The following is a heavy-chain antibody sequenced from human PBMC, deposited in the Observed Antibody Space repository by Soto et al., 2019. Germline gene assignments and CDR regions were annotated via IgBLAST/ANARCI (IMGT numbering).Heavy chain of an antibody. Sequence: QVQLVQSGAEVQKPGSSVKVSCKASGGTFSSYAISWVRQAPGQGLEWMGGIIPIFGTANYAQKFQGRVTITADEATSTAYMELSSLRSEDTAVYYCARSYPAGEQQLDVGDWYFDLWGRGTLVTVSS. J-gene: IGHJ2*01. D-gene: IGHD6-13*01. CDR2: IIPIFGTA. CDR3: ARSYPAGEQQLDVGDWYFDL. V-gene: IGHV1-69*01. CDR1: GGTFSSYA.